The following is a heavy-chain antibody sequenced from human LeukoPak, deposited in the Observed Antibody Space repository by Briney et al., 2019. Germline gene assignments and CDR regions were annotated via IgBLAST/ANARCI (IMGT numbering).Heavy chain of an antibody. Sequence: GESLKISCKGSGYSFTSYWIGWVCQMPGKGLEWMGIIYPGDSDTRYSPSFQGQVTISADKSISTAYLQWSSLKASDTAMYYCARHSSITMVRGVIDYNWFDPWGQGTLVTVSS. J-gene: IGHJ5*02. CDR1: GYSFTSYW. V-gene: IGHV5-51*01. D-gene: IGHD3-10*01. CDR2: IYPGDSDT. CDR3: ARHSSITMVRGVIDYNWFDP.